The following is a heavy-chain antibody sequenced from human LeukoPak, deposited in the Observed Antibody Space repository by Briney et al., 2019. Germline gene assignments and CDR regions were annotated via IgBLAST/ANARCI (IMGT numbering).Heavy chain of an antibody. D-gene: IGHD3-10*01. CDR2: IYYTGHT. J-gene: IGHJ3*02. CDR1: GASITSDY. Sequence: PSETLSLTCAVSGASITSDYWSWIRQPPGKGLEWIAYIYYTGHTNINPSLKSRVAISMDTSKNQFSLSLSSVTAADTAVYYCARFQVRGSNWFAFDIWGQGTTVTASS. CDR3: ARFQVRGSNWFAFDI. V-gene: IGHV4-59*01.